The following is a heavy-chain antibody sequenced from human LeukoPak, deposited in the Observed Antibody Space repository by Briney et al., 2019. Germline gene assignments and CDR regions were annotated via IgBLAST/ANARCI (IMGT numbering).Heavy chain of an antibody. CDR2: ISGSGGST. D-gene: IGHD2/OR15-2a*01. CDR1: GFTFSSYA. CDR3: AKGILLSFYFDY. Sequence: GGSLRLSCAASGFTFSSYAMSWVRQAPGKGLEWVSAISGSGGSTYYADSVKGRFTISRDNSKNTLYLQMNSLRAEDTAIYYCAKGILLSFYFDYWGQGTLVTVSS. J-gene: IGHJ4*02. V-gene: IGHV3-23*01.